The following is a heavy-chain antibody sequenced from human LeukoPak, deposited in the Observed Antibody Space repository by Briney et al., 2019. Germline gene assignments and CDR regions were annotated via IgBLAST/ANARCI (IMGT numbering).Heavy chain of an antibody. Sequence: LTGGSLRLSCAASGFTFSSYGIHWVRQAPGKGLEYVSGISSNGGSTYYTNSVKGRFTISRDNSKNTLNLQMGSLRPEDMAVYYCARDGGGVRGVISWYLDLWAVAPWSLSPQ. J-gene: IGHJ2*01. CDR1: GFTFSSYG. V-gene: IGHV3-64*01. CDR2: ISSNGGST. D-gene: IGHD3-10*01. CDR3: ARDGGGVRGVISWYLDL.